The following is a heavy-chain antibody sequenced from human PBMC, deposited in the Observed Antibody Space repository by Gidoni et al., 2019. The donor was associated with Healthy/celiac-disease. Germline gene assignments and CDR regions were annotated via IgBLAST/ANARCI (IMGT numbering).Heavy chain of an antibody. D-gene: IGHD6-13*01. CDR1: GLTFSSDA. V-gene: IGHV3-23*04. CDR3: AKDSVAAAHYYYGMDV. CDR2: ISGSGGST. Sequence: EVQLVEPGGGLVQPGGSLRLSCAASGLTFSSDAMSWVRQAPGKGLEWVSAISGSGGSTYYADSVKGRFTISRDNSKNTLYLQMNSLRAEDTAVYYCAKDSVAAAHYYYGMDVWGQGTTVTVSS. J-gene: IGHJ6*02.